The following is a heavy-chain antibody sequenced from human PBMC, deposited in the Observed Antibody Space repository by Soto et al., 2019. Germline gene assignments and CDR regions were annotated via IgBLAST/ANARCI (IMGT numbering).Heavy chain of an antibody. Sequence: QVQLVQSGAEVKKPGASVKVSCKASGYTFTGYYMHWVRQAPGQGLEWMGWINPNSGGTNYAQKFQGWVTMTRDTSISTAYMELSRLRSDDTAVYYCARSPGGVLTARYYFDYWGQGTLVTVS. V-gene: IGHV1-2*04. D-gene: IGHD2-21*02. J-gene: IGHJ4*02. CDR1: GYTFTGYY. CDR3: ARSPGGVLTARYYFDY. CDR2: INPNSGGT.